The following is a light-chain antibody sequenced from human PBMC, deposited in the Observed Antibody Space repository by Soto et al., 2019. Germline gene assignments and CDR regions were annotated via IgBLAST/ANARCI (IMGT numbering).Light chain of an antibody. CDR1: SGHSTYI. Sequence: QLVLTQSSSASASLGSSVKLTCILSSGHSTYIIAWHQQQPGKAPRFLMTLDRSGRYNRGSGVPDRFSGSSSGADRYLTISTLQFEDEGDYYCETWYSNTHKVFGGGTQLTVL. CDR3: ETWYSNTHKV. CDR2: LDRSGRY. V-gene: IGLV4-60*02. J-gene: IGLJ3*02.